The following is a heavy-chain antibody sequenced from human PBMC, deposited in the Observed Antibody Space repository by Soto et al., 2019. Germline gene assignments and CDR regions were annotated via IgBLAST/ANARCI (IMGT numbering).Heavy chain of an antibody. CDR2: ISSSSSYI. CDR1: GFTFSSYS. Sequence: GGSLRLSCAASGFTFSSYSMNWVRQAPGKGLEWVSSISSSSSYIYYADSVKGRFTISRDNAKNSLYLQMNSLRAEDTAVYYCARDYGTYYYDSSGYYRPFDYWGQGTLVTVSS. CDR3: ARDYGTYYYDSSGYYRPFDY. D-gene: IGHD3-22*01. V-gene: IGHV3-21*01. J-gene: IGHJ4*02.